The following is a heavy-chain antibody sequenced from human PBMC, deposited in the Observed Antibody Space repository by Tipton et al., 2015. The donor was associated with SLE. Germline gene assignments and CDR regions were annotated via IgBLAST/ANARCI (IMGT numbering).Heavy chain of an antibody. D-gene: IGHD6-6*01. CDR1: GGSISSNY. CDR2: TYSGGGT. J-gene: IGHJ6*01. CDR3: VRQALAALARQAYYYS. V-gene: IGHV4-59*08. Sequence: TLSLTCTVSGGSISSNYWSWIRPPPRETLEWSGYTYSGGGTNYNPPLNSRDTISVAKAKNTFSLKVNSVTAADTAAHYCVRQALAALARQAYYYS.